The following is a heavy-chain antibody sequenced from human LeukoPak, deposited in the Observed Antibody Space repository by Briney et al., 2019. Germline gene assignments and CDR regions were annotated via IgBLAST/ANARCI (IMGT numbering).Heavy chain of an antibody. CDR2: ITASGGST. D-gene: IGHD1-26*01. CDR1: GFTFSSYA. Sequence: GGSLRLSCAASGFTFSSYAMSWVRQAPGKALEWVSAITASGGSTYYADSVKGRFTIPRDNSKNTLYLQMNRLRAEDTAVYYCPSGSADYWGQGTLVTVSS. V-gene: IGHV3-23*01. J-gene: IGHJ4*02. CDR3: PSGSADY.